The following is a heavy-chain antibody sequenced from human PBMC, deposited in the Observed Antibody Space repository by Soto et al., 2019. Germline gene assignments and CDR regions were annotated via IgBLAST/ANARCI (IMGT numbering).Heavy chain of an antibody. D-gene: IGHD2-8*01. CDR2: TYYRSKWYS. J-gene: IGHJ5*01. V-gene: IGHV6-1*01. Sequence: QVQLQQSGPGLVKPSQTLSLTCAISGDSVSGNSVTWNWIRQSPSRGLEWLGRTYYRSKWYSDYAVSVKSRVTINPDTSKNQFSLQLNSVTPEDTAVDYCVRLIGNSWLDSWGQGTLVTVSS. CDR3: VRLIGNSWLDS. CDR1: GDSVSGNSVT.